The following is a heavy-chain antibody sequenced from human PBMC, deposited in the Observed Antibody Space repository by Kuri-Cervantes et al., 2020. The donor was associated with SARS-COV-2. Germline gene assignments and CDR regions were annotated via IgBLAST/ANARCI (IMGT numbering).Heavy chain of an antibody. D-gene: IGHD3-9*01. V-gene: IGHV4-39*02. CDR1: GGSISSSNYY. J-gene: IGHJ4*02. CDR3: ARVSYDILTGYYLSPTFDY. Sequence: SETLSLTCTVSGGSISSSNYYWGWIRQSPGKGLEWIGSVYYDGSTYFNPSLKSRVTISLDTSKNHFSLKLSSVTAADTAVYYCARVSYDILTGYYLSPTFDYWGQGTLVTVSS. CDR2: VYYDGST.